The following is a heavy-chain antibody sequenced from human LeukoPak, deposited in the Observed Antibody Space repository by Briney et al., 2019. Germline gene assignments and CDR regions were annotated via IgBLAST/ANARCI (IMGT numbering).Heavy chain of an antibody. CDR1: GFTFSSYS. Sequence: GGSLRLSCAASGFTFSSYSMNWVRQAPGKGLEWVSYISSSSTIYYADPVKGRFTISRDNAKNSLYLQMNSLRAEGTAVYYCARDWGYYYDTPYYYGMDFWGQGTTVTVSS. D-gene: IGHD3-22*01. CDR3: ARDWGYYYDTPYYYGMDF. V-gene: IGHV3-48*01. J-gene: IGHJ6*02. CDR2: ISSSSTI.